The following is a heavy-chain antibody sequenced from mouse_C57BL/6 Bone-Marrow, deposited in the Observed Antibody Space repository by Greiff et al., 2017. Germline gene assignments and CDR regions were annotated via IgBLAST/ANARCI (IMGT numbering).Heavy chain of an antibody. V-gene: IGHV1-4*01. CDR2: INPSSGYT. CDR1: GYTFTSYT. CDR3: ASVALDY. Sequence: VKLQESGAELARPGASVKMSCKASGYTFTSYTMHWVKQRPGQGLEWIGYINPSSGYTKYNQKFKDKATLTADESSSTAYMQLSSLTSEDSAVYYCASVALDYWGQGTTLTVSS. J-gene: IGHJ2*01. D-gene: IGHD1-1*01.